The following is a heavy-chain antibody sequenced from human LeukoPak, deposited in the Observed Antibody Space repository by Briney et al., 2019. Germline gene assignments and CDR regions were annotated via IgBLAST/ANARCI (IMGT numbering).Heavy chain of an antibody. V-gene: IGHV4-59*01. J-gene: IGHJ4*02. CDR1: GGSICSYY. Sequence: SETLSLTCTVSGGSICSYYWSWIRQPPGKGLEWIGYIYYSGSTNYNPSLKSRVTISVDTSKNQFSLKLSSVTAADTAVYYCARWDGERLRRGYFDYWGQGTLVTVSS. D-gene: IGHD1-1*01. CDR3: ARWDGERLRRGYFDY. CDR2: IYYSGST.